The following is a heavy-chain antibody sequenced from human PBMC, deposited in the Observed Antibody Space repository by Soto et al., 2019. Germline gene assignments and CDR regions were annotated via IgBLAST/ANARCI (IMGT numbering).Heavy chain of an antibody. CDR3: AREVRDIVVVPAAIGFGFDP. D-gene: IGHD2-2*01. V-gene: IGHV1-46*03. J-gene: IGHJ5*02. Sequence: ASVKVSCKASGYTFTSYYMHWVRQAPGQGLEWMGIINPSGGSTSYAQKNQGRVTMTRDTSTSTVYMELSSLRSEDTAVYYFAREVRDIVVVPAAIGFGFDPWGQGTLVTVSS. CDR1: GYTFTSYY. CDR2: INPSGGST.